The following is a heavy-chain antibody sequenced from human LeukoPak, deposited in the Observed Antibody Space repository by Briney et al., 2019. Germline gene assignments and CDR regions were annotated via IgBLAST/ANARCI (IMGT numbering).Heavy chain of an antibody. Sequence: ASVRVSCKASGYTFTSYAMNWVRQAPGQGLEWMGWINTNTGNPTYAQGFTGRFVFSLDTSVSTAYLQISSLKAEDTAVYYCARGITMIVVGAGDVWGKGTTVTVSS. CDR1: GYTFTSYA. D-gene: IGHD3-22*01. V-gene: IGHV7-4-1*02. J-gene: IGHJ6*04. CDR2: INTNTGNP. CDR3: ARGITMIVVGAGDV.